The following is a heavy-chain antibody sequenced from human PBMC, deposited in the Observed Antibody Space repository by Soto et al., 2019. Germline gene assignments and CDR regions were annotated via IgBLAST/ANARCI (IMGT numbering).Heavy chain of an antibody. Sequence: QPGGSLRLSCAASGFTVSSNYMNWVRQAPGKGLEWLSSIYSDGTTYYADSVKGRFTISRDNFKNTLYLQMNNLRAEDTAVYYCAILSNWGQGTPVTLSS. CDR3: AILSN. D-gene: IGHD6-6*01. CDR1: GFTVSSNY. J-gene: IGHJ4*02. V-gene: IGHV3-53*01. CDR2: IYSDGTT.